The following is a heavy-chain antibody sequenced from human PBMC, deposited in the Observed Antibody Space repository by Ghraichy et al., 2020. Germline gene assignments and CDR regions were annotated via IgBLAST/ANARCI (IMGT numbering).Heavy chain of an antibody. Sequence: SQTLSLTCAVYGGSFSGYYWSWIRQPPGKGLEWIGEINHSGSTNYNPSLKSRVTISVDTSKNQFSLKLSSVTAADTAVYYCARGGSITMVQGVIWALDYWGQGTLVTVSS. CDR3: ARGGSITMVQGVIWALDY. D-gene: IGHD3-10*01. J-gene: IGHJ4*02. CDR1: GGSFSGYY. CDR2: INHSGST. V-gene: IGHV4-34*01.